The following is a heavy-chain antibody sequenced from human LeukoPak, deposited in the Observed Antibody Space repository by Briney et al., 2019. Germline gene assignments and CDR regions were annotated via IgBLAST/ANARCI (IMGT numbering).Heavy chain of an antibody. CDR1: GGSISSYY. Sequence: SETLSLTCTVSGGSISSYYWSWIRQPPGKGLEWIGYIYYSGSTNYNPSLKSRVTISVDTSKNQFSLKLSSVTAADTAVYYCGRVSRGEVTAYAFDIWAQGTMVTVPS. CDR3: GRVSRGEVTAYAFDI. CDR2: IYYSGST. V-gene: IGHV4-59*01. D-gene: IGHD2-21*02. J-gene: IGHJ3*02.